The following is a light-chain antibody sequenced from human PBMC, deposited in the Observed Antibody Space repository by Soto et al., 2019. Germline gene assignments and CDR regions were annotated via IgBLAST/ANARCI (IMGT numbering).Light chain of an antibody. Sequence: QSALTQPASVSVSPGQSITISCTGTSSDVGGHKYVSWYQQHPDKAPKVLIFEVSNRPSGISNRFSGSKSGNTASLTISGLQAEDEADYYCSSYTSSTTSVVYGGGTKVTVL. J-gene: IGLJ2*01. V-gene: IGLV2-14*01. CDR2: EVS. CDR3: SSYTSSTTSVV. CDR1: SSDVGGHKY.